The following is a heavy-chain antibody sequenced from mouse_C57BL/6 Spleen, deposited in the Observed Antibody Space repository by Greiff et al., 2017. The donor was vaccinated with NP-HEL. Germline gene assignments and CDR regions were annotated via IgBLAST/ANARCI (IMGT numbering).Heavy chain of an antibody. CDR1: GYTFTDYY. CDR3: ATLCSCLGGFAY. J-gene: IGHJ3*01. D-gene: IGHD3-3*01. Sequence: EVQLQQSGPELVKPGASVKISCKASGYTFTDYYMNWVKQSHGKSLEWIGDINPNNGGTSYNQKFKGKAILTVDKSSSTAYMELRSLTSEDSAVYYCATLCSCLGGFAYWGHATLVT. CDR2: INPNNGGT. V-gene: IGHV1-26*01.